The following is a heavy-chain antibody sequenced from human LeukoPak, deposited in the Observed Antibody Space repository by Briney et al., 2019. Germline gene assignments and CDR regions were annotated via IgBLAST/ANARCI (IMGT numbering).Heavy chain of an antibody. J-gene: IGHJ6*02. CDR1: GFTFSSYS. CDR3: ARIVTTSPYAMDV. CDR2: ISSSSSYI. D-gene: IGHD5-12*01. Sequence: GGSLRLSCAASGFTFSSYSMNWVRQAPGKGLEWVSSISSSSSYIYYADSVKGRFTISRDNAKNSLYLQMNSLRAEDTAVYYCARIVTTSPYAMDVWGQGTTVTVSS. V-gene: IGHV3-21*01.